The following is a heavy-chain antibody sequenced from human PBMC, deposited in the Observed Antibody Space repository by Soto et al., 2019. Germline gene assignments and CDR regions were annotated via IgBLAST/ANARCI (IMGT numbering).Heavy chain of an antibody. CDR2: IYYSGST. CDR3: ARRGSSSWYGY. V-gene: IGHV4-39*01. Sequence: QLQLQESGPGLVKPSETLSLTCTVSGGSISSSSHYWGWIRQPPGKGLEWIGSIYYSGSTYYNPSLKSRVTISVDTSKNQFSLKLSSVTAADTAVYYSARRGSSSWYGYWGQGTLVTVSS. J-gene: IGHJ4*02. CDR1: GGSISSSSHY. D-gene: IGHD6-13*01.